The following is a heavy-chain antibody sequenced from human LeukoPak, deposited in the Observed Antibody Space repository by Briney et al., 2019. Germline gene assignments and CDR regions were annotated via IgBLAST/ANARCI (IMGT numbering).Heavy chain of an antibody. CDR1: GFTFSSYA. D-gene: IGHD4-17*01. Sequence: PGGSLRLSCAASGFTFSSYAMHWVRQAPGKGLEWVAVISYDGSNKYYADSVKGRFTISRDNSKNTLYLQMNSLRAEDTAVYYCARPFYGDGYYYYYMDVWGKGTTVTVSS. CDR2: ISYDGSNK. CDR3: ARPFYGDGYYYYYMDV. V-gene: IGHV3-30-3*01. J-gene: IGHJ6*03.